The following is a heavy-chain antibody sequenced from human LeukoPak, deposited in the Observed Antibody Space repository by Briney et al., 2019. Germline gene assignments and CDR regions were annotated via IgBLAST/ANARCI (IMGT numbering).Heavy chain of an antibody. D-gene: IGHD5-12*01. V-gene: IGHV1-69*13. CDR1: GGTFSSCA. J-gene: IGHJ4*02. Sequence: SVKVSCKASGGTFSSCAISWVRQAPGQGLEWMGGIIPIFGTANYAQKFQGRVTITADESTSTAYMELSSLRSEDTAVYYCARRGYSGYPLSYYFDYWGQGTLVTVSS. CDR3: ARRGYSGYPLSYYFDY. CDR2: IIPIFGTA.